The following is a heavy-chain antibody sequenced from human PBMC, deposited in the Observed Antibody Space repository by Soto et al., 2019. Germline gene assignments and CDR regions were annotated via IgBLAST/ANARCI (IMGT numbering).Heavy chain of an antibody. CDR1: GGSFSGYY. D-gene: IGHD3-3*01. J-gene: IGHJ5*02. CDR2: INHSGST. Sequence: PSETLSLTCAVYGGSFSGYYWSWIRQPPGKGLEWIGEINHSGSTNYNPSLKSRVTISVDTSKNQFSLKLSSVTAADTAVYYCARGAGYYDFWSGSNWFDPWGQGTLVTVSS. CDR3: ARGAGYYDFWSGSNWFDP. V-gene: IGHV4-34*01.